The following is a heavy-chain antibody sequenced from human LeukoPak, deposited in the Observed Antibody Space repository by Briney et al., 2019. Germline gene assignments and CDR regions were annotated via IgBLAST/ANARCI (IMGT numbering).Heavy chain of an antibody. CDR2: INHSGST. CDR1: GGSFSGYY. V-gene: IGHV4-34*01. Sequence: SETLSLTCAVYGGSFSGYYWSWIRQPPGKGLEWIGEINHSGSTNYNPSRKSRVTISVDTSKNQFSLKLSSVTAADTAVYYCARAPVAARPNWFDPWGQGTLVTVSS. D-gene: IGHD6-6*01. CDR3: ARAPVAARPNWFDP. J-gene: IGHJ5*02.